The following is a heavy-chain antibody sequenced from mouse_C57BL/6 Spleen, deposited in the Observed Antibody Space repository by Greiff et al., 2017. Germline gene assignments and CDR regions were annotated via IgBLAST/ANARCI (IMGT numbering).Heavy chain of an antibody. CDR1: GFTFSSYA. D-gene: IGHD2-5*01. CDR2: ISSGGDYI. Sequence: EVKLMESGEGLVKPGGSLKLSCAASGFTFSSYAMSWVRQTPEKRLEWVAYISSGGDYIYYADTVKGRFTISRDNARNTLYLQMISLKSEDTAMYYCTRDRSNHAMDYWGQGTSVTVSS. V-gene: IGHV5-9-1*02. CDR3: TRDRSNHAMDY. J-gene: IGHJ4*01.